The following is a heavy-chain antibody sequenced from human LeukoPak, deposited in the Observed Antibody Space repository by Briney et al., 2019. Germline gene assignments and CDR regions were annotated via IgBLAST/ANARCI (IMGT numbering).Heavy chain of an antibody. CDR3: ARAPRSYYFDY. V-gene: IGHV4-59*01. CDR2: IYYSGST. J-gene: IGHJ4*02. Sequence: SETLSLTCTVSGGSISSYYWSWIRQPPGKGLEWIGYIYYSGSTNYNPSLKSRVTISVDTSKNQFSLKLSSVTAADTAAYYCARAPRSYYFDYWGQGTLVTVSS. CDR1: GGSISSYY.